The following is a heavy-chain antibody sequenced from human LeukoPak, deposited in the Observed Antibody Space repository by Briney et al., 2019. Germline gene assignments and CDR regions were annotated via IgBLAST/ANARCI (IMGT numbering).Heavy chain of an antibody. D-gene: IGHD1-26*01. Sequence: PSETLSLTCAVYGGSFRGYYWSWLPHPPGKGLEWIGEINHSASTNYNPSLKSRVTISVDTSKNQFSLKLSSVTAADTAVYYCARGGIVGAFDYWGQGTLVTVSS. V-gene: IGHV4-34*01. CDR1: GGSFRGYY. J-gene: IGHJ4*02. CDR3: ARGGIVGAFDY. CDR2: INHSAST.